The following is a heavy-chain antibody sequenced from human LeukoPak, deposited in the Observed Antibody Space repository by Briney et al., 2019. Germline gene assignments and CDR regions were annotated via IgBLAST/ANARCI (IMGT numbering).Heavy chain of an antibody. CDR1: GYSFTGYY. J-gene: IGHJ4*02. D-gene: IGHD3-10*01. CDR2: ISAYNGNT. CDR3: ARGPFSYGSAQPFDY. V-gene: IGHV1-18*04. Sequence: ASVKVSCKASGYSFTGYYIHWVRQAPGQGLEWMGWISAYNGNTNYAQKLQGRVTMTTDTSTSTAYMELRSLRSDDTAVYYCARGPFSYGSAQPFDYWGQGTLVTVSS.